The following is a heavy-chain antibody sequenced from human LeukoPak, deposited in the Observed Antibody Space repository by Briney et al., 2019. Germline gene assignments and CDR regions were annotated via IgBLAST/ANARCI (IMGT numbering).Heavy chain of an antibody. CDR2: ISSSSSYI. V-gene: IGHV3-21*01. Sequence: GGSLRLSCAASGYTFSSYSMNWVRQAPGKGLEWVSSISSSSSYIYYADSVKGRFTISRDNAKNSLYLQMNSLRAEDTAVYYCASLGSFADYWGQGTLVTVSS. CDR1: GYTFSSYS. J-gene: IGHJ4*02. D-gene: IGHD6-13*01. CDR3: ASLGSFADY.